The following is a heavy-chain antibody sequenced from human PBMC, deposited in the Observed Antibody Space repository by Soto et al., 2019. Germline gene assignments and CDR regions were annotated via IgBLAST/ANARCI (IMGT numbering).Heavy chain of an antibody. D-gene: IGHD6-19*01. CDR3: ARDSSVVAVAGTFRYYYYYGMDV. CDR1: GFTFSSYW. Sequence: EVQLVESGGGLVQPGGSLRLSCVASGFTFSSYWMSWVRQAPGKGLEWVANIKQDGSEKYYVDSVKGRFTISRDNAKNSLYLQMNSLRAEDTAVYYCARDSSVVAVAGTFRYYYYYGMDVWGQGTTVTVSS. V-gene: IGHV3-7*01. CDR2: IKQDGSEK. J-gene: IGHJ6*02.